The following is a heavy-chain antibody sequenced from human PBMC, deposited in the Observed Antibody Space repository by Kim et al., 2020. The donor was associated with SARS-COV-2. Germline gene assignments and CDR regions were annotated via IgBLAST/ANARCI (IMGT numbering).Heavy chain of an antibody. CDR1: GYTFTSYY. D-gene: IGHD6-13*01. CDR3: ARAEEYSSSWYIGYYYYGMDV. Sequence: ASVKVSCKASGYTFTSYYMHWVRQAPGQGLEWMGIINPSGGSTSYAQKFQGRVTMTRDTSTSTVYMELSSLRSEDTAVYYCARAEEYSSSWYIGYYYYGMDVWGQGTTVTVSS. V-gene: IGHV1-46*01. J-gene: IGHJ6*02. CDR2: INPSGGST.